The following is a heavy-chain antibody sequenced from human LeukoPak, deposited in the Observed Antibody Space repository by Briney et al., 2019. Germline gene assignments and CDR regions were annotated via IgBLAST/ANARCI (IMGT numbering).Heavy chain of an antibody. CDR2: IGGSGGRI. CDR3: AKDHSTSWYFDS. D-gene: IGHD6-13*01. CDR1: GFTFSSYA. Sequence: GGSLRLSCAASGFTFSSYAMSWGRQAPGKGLECVSVIGGSGGRIYYADSVKGRFTTSRDNSRNTLYLQMNSLRAEDTAVYYCAKDHSTSWYFDSWGQGTLVTVSS. V-gene: IGHV3-23*01. J-gene: IGHJ4*02.